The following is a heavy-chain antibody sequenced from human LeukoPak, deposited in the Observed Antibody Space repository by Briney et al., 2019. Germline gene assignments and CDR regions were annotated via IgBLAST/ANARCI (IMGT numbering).Heavy chain of an antibody. CDR1: GFTFSSYW. V-gene: IGHV3-74*01. CDR2: INSDGSTT. J-gene: IGHJ4*02. CDR3: TGVYGGSSGYSDY. D-gene: IGHD4-17*01. Sequence: GGSLRLSCAASGFTFSSYWMHWVRQAPGKGLVWVSRINSDGSTTSYADSVKGRFTISRDNAKNTLYLQMNSLRAEDTAVYYCTGVYGGSSGYSDYWGQGTLVTVSS.